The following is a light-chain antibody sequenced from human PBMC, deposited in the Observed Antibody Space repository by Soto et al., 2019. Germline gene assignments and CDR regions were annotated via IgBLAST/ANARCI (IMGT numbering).Light chain of an antibody. V-gene: IGKV1-5*01. CDR2: DAS. CDR1: QSISSW. Sequence: DIQRTQSPSTLSASVGDRVPITCRASQSISSWLAWYQQKPWKAPKLLIYDASSLESGVPSRFSGSGSGTEFTLTISSLQPDDLATYYGQHYISDSTRTGGQGTQGEIK. J-gene: IGKJ1*01. CDR3: QHYISDSTRT.